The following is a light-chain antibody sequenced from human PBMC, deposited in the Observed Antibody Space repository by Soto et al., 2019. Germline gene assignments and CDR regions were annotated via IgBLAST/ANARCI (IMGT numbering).Light chain of an antibody. J-gene: IGLJ2*01. CDR2: DTS. CDR3: LVFQSGAFVV. V-gene: IGLV7-46*01. CDR1: TGAVTSGQY. Sequence: QAVVTQEPSLTVSPGGTVTLTCGSNTGAVTSGQYPYWFQQKPGQAPRTLIYDTSNKHSWTPARFSGSLLGGKAALTLSGAQPEDEGDYYCLVFQSGAFVVFGGGTKLTVL.